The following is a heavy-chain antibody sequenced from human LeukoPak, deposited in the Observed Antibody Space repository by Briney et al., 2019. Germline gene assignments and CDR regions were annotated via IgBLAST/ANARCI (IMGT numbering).Heavy chain of an antibody. V-gene: IGHV4-34*01. CDR1: GGSFSGYY. J-gene: IGHJ3*01. CDR3: ARREGYGGPRSSLGH. Sequence: SETLSLTCAVYGGSFSGYYWSWIRQPPGKGLEWIGEINHSGSTNYNPSLKSRVTISVDTSKNQFSLKLSSVTAADTAVYYCARREGYGGPRSSLGHWGQGTMVTVSS. CDR2: INHSGST. D-gene: IGHD4-23*01.